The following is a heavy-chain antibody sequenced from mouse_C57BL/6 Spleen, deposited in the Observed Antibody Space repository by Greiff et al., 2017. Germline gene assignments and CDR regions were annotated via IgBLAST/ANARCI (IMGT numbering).Heavy chain of an antibody. CDR2: INPSTGGT. CDR3: ARSGYSNYGYAMDY. J-gene: IGHJ4*01. CDR1: GYSFTGYY. V-gene: IGHV1-42*01. Sequence: VQLQQSGPELVKPGASVKISCKASGYSFTGYYMNWVKQSPEKSLEWIGEINPSTGGTTYNQKFKAKATLTVDKSSSTAYMQLKSLTSEDSAVYYCARSGYSNYGYAMDYWGQGTSVTVSS. D-gene: IGHD2-5*01.